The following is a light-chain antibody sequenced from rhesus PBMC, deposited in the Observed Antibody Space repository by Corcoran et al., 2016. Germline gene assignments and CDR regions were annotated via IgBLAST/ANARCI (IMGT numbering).Light chain of an antibody. V-gene: IGKV3-10*01. CDR3: YQPSSGDS. J-gene: IGKJ2*01. CDR2: GAS. Sequence: QLILTQSPATLSLSPGERATLSCRASQSVSIYLAWYHQRPGQAPRHLIDGASNRAIDVSDRVSGRGSGADFTLTINSLEPEDVGVYYCYQPSSGDSFGQGTKIEIK. CDR1: QSVSIY.